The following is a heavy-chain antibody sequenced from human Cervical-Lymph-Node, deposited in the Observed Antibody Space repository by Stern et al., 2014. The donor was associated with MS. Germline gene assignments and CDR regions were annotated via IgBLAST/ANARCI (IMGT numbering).Heavy chain of an antibody. Sequence: VRLVQSGAEVEKPGASVKVSCKASGYNFTVYYIHWVRQAPGQGLEWMGLINPSTGSTSYAQKFQGRVTMTSDTSTSTVYMEMSSLRSEDTAVYYCARQNLVRGISELDYWGQGTLLIVSS. CDR3: ARQNLVRGISELDY. D-gene: IGHD3-10*01. CDR2: INPSTGST. J-gene: IGHJ4*02. CDR1: GYNFTVYY. V-gene: IGHV1-46*01.